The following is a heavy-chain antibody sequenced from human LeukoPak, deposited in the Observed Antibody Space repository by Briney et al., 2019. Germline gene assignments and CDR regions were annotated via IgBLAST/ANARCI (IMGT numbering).Heavy chain of an antibody. D-gene: IGHD6-19*01. J-gene: IGHJ4*02. CDR3: TRAVAGHPD. CDR1: GVPFSNYY. V-gene: IGHV4-34*01. Sequence: SETLSLTCAVSGVPFSNYYWSWVRQSPRQGLEWIAEINHSGYTNYNPSLKSRVTMSIDTSKNQFSLKLTSVTAADAGVYYCTRAVAGHPDWGQGTLVTVSS. CDR2: INHSGYT.